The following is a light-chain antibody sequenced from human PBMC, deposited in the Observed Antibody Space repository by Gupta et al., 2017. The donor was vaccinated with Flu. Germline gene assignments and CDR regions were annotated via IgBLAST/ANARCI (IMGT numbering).Light chain of an antibody. CDR3: QQYGSSLRT. CDR2: GAS. V-gene: IGKV3-20*01. CDR1: QSVSSSY. J-gene: IGKJ1*01. Sequence: GTLSLSPGERATLSCRASQSVSSSYLAWYQQKPGQAPRLLIYGASSRATGIPDRFSGSGSGTDFTLTISRLEPEDFAVYYCQQYGSSLRTFGQGTKVEIK.